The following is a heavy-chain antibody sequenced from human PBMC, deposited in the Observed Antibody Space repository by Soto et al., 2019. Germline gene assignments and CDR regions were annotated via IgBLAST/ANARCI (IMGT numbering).Heavy chain of an antibody. V-gene: IGHV4-30-4*01. J-gene: IGHJ4*02. CDR1: GGSISSGDYY. Sequence: QVQLQESGPGLVKPSQTLSLTCTVSGGSISSGDYYWSWIRQPPGKGLEWIGYIDYSGSTYYNPSLKSRITISVDTSKIQFSLKLSSVTAADTAVYYCAREDCRSTSCSYSSGSYYFDYWGQGTLVTLSS. CDR3: AREDCRSTSCSYSSGSYYFDY. D-gene: IGHD2-2*01. CDR2: IDYSGST.